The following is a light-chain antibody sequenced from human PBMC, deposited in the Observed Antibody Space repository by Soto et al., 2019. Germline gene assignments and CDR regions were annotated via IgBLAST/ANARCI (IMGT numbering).Light chain of an antibody. CDR2: GSS. V-gene: IGKV3-20*01. CDR1: QTVSNNY. CDR3: QQYGSSPPYT. Sequence: EVVLTQSPVTLSLSPGERATLSCRASQTVSNNYLAWYQQKPGQAPRLLIFGSSDRATGIPDRFSGSGSGTDFTLTISRLEPEDFAVYYCQQYGSSPPYTFGQGPKLEIK. J-gene: IGKJ2*01.